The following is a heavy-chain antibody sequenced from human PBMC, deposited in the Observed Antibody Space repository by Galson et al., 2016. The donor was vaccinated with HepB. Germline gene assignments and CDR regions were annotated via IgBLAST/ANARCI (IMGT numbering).Heavy chain of an antibody. CDR2: ISGSGITT. CDR1: GFTLSNYA. J-gene: IGHJ4*02. Sequence: SLRLSCAASGFTLSNYAMSWVRQAPGKGLEWVSDISGSGITTYYADSVKGRFTISRDNSKKTVYLQMSSLRAEDTAVYYCARLVGGYIDYWGQGALVTVSS. CDR3: ARLVGGYIDY. D-gene: IGHD3-9*01. V-gene: IGHV3-23*01.